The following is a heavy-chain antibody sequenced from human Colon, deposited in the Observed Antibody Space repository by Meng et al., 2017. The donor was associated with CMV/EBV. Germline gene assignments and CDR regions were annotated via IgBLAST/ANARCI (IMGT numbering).Heavy chain of an antibody. Sequence: GSLRLSCTVSGGSISTSGFFWGWIRQPPGKGLEWIGTIYHSGTTYYNPSLKSRVAISVDTSKNQFSLKLSSMTAAATAVYYCARRGRYCTSATCYTPFDFWGQGALVTVSS. CDR2: IYHSGTT. D-gene: IGHD2-2*02. CDR1: GGSISTSGFF. J-gene: IGHJ4*02. CDR3: ARRGRYCTSATCYTPFDF. V-gene: IGHV4-39*01.